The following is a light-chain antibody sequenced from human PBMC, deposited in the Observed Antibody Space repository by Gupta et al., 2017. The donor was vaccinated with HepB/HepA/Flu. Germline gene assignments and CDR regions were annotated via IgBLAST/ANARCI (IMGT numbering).Light chain of an antibody. Sequence: QSALTQPASVSGSPGQSITISCTGTSSDVGSYNFVSWYQQHPGKAPKLMIYEVSKRPSGVSNHFSGSKSGNTASLTISGLQAEDEADYYCCSYAGGSTYVFRTGTTVTVL. CDR3: CSYAGGSTYV. J-gene: IGLJ1*01. CDR1: SSDVGSYNF. V-gene: IGLV2-23*02. CDR2: EVS.